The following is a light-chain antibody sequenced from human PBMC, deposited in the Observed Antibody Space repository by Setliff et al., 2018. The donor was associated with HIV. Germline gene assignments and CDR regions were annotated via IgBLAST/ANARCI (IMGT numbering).Light chain of an antibody. CDR1: SSDVGGYSY. Sequence: QSVLTQPASVSGSPGQSITISCTGTSSDVGGYSYVSWYQQHPGKAPKLMIYDVSKRPSGVPDRFSGSKSGNTASLTISGLQAEDEADYYCCSYAGSYKVFGTGTKVTVL. CDR3: CSYAGSYKV. V-gene: IGLV2-11*01. J-gene: IGLJ1*01. CDR2: DVS.